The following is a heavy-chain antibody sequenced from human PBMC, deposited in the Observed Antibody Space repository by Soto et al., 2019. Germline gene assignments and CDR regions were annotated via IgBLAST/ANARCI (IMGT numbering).Heavy chain of an antibody. CDR1: GGTFSSYA. Sequence: ASVKVSCKASGGTFSSYAINWVRQAPGQRLEWMGWINAGNGKTKFSQNFQDRLTITRDTSATTAYMELTSLRFEDTAVYYCMSGPFDYWGQGTLVTVSS. V-gene: IGHV1-3*01. CDR3: MSGPFDY. J-gene: IGHJ4*02. CDR2: INAGNGKT.